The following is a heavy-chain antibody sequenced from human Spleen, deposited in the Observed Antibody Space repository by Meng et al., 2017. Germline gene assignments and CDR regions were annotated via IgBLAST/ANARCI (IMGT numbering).Heavy chain of an antibody. D-gene: IGHD5-24*01. V-gene: IGHV1-46*03. CDR1: HYTFTGYG. J-gene: IGHJ4*02. CDR2: LNPSVGST. Sequence: QVQVVQSGAEVKRPGASVKVSCKASHYTFTGYGVGWFRQAPGQGLEWMGILNPSVGSTTYAQKFEGRVTMTRDTSTSTVYMELSSLTSEDTAVYYCVRELRDTLYFDYWGQGTLVTVSS. CDR3: VRELRDTLYFDY.